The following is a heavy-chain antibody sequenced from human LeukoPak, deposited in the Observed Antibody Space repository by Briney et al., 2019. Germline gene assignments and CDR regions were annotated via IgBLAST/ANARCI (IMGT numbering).Heavy chain of an antibody. V-gene: IGHV3-30*18. CDR2: ISYDGSDK. CDR1: GFTFSNYG. Sequence: QPGGSLRLSCAAPGFTFSNYGMHWVRQAPGKGLEWVAVISYDGSDKYYADSVKGRFTISRDNSEDTLYLQMNSLRAEDAAVYYCAKDAYSGYDRFDYWGQGTLVTVSS. D-gene: IGHD5-12*01. CDR3: AKDAYSGYDRFDY. J-gene: IGHJ4*02.